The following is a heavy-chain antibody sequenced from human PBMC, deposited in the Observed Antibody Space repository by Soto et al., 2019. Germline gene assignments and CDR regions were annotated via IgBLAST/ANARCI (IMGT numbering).Heavy chain of an antibody. CDR1: GGTFSSYA. V-gene: IGHV1-69*13. J-gene: IGHJ5*02. CDR3: ARDPLHFDWLVEGDWFDP. Sequence: WASVKVSCKASGGTFSSYAISWVRQAPGQGLEWMGGIIPIFGTANYAQKFQGRVTITADESKNQFSLKLSSVTAADTAVYYCARDPLHFDWLVEGDWFDPWGQGTLVTVSS. CDR2: IIPIFGTA. D-gene: IGHD3-9*01.